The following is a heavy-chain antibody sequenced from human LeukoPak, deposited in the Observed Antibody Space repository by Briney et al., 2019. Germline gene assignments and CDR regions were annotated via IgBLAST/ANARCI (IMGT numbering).Heavy chain of an antibody. D-gene: IGHD5-12*01. CDR2: ISSSSSYI. Sequence: TGGSLRLSCAASGFTFSSYSMKWVRQAPGKGLEWVSSISSSSSYIYYADSVKGRFTISRDNAKNSLYLQMNSLRAEDTAVYYCARDFRTKGLRDNWFDPWGQGTLVTVSS. CDR3: ARDFRTKGLRDNWFDP. V-gene: IGHV3-21*01. J-gene: IGHJ5*02. CDR1: GFTFSSYS.